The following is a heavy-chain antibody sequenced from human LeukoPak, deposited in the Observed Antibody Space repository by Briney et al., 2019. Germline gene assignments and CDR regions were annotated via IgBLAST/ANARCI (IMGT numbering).Heavy chain of an antibody. D-gene: IGHD1-1*01. CDR2: IYYSGST. V-gene: IGHV4-59*01. CDR1: GGSFSGYY. CDR3: ARVGRTTVDLFDY. J-gene: IGHJ4*02. Sequence: SETLSLTCAVYGGSFSGYYWSWIRQPPGKGLEWIGYIYYSGSTNYNPSLKSRVTISVDTSKNQFSLKLSSVTAADTAVYYCARVGRTTVDLFDYWGQGTLVTVSS.